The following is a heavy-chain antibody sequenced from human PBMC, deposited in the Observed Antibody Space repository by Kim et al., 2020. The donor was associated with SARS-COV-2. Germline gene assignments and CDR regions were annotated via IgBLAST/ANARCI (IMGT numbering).Heavy chain of an antibody. J-gene: IGHJ4*02. D-gene: IGHD5-18*01. CDR3: TRIIETAMAFDY. Sequence: EYAASVKGRFTISRDDSKSIAYLQMNSLKTEDTAVYYCTRIIETAMAFDYWGQGTLVTVSS. V-gene: IGHV3-49*02.